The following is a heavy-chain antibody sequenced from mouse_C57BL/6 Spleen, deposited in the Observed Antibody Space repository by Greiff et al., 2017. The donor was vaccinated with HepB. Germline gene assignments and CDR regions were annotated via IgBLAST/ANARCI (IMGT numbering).Heavy chain of an antibody. J-gene: IGHJ2*01. CDR2: IYPGDGDT. CDR1: GYAFSSSW. Sequence: VQLQQSGPELVKPGASVKISCKASGYAFSSSWMNWVKQRPGKGLEWIGRIYPGDGDTNYNGKFKGKATLTADKSSSTAYMQLSSLTSEDSAVYFGARLWRDYWGQGTTLTVSS. V-gene: IGHV1-82*01. CDR3: ARLWRDY. D-gene: IGHD1-1*02.